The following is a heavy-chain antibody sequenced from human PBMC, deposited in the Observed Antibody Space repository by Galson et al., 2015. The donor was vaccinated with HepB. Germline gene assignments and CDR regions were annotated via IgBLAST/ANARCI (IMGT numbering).Heavy chain of an antibody. CDR1: GGTFSSYA. V-gene: IGHV1-69*13. CDR2: IIPIFGTA. CDR3: ASGGNYDSSYYMDV. D-gene: IGHD3-3*01. Sequence: SVKVSCKASGGTFSSYAISWVRQAPGQGLEWMGGIIPIFGTANYAQKFQGRVTITADESTSTAYMELSSLRSEDTAVYYCASGGNYDSSYYMDVWGKGTTVTVSS. J-gene: IGHJ6*03.